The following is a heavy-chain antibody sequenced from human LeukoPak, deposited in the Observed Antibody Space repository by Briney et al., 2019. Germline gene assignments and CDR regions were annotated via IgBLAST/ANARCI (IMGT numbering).Heavy chain of an antibody. CDR1: GYTFTSYD. V-gene: IGHV1-8*01. D-gene: IGHD3-3*01. J-gene: IGHJ4*02. CDR3: AREEGWSADFDY. Sequence: ASVKVSCKASGYTFTSYDINWVRQATGQGLEWMGWMNPNSGNTGYAQKFQGRVTMTRNTSISTAYMELGSLRSEDTAVYYCAREEGWSADFDYWGQGTLVTVSS. CDR2: MNPNSGNT.